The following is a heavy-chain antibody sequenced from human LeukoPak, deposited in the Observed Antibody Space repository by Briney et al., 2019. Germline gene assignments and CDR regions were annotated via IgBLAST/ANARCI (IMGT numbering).Heavy chain of an antibody. CDR2: IKEDGSEK. Sequence: GGSLRLSCAASGFSFSRSWMSWVRQAPGKGLEWVANIKEDGSEKQYVDSVKGRFTVSRDNAKNSLYLQMNSLRAEDTAVYFCVREFDCWGQGALVTVSS. CDR1: GFSFSRSW. J-gene: IGHJ4*02. CDR3: VREFDC. V-gene: IGHV3-7*01.